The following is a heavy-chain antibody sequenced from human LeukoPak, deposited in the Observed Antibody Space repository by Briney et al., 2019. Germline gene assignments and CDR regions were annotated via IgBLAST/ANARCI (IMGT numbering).Heavy chain of an antibody. J-gene: IGHJ5*02. Sequence: GGSLRLSCAASGFTFSSYAMSWVRQAPGRGLEWVSVISGSGGSTFYADSVKGRFTISRDNFKNTVYLQMNSLRDEDTAVYYCAREGYCSGGTCGFFDPWGQGTLVTVSS. CDR2: ISGSGGST. V-gene: IGHV3-23*01. CDR3: AREGYCSGGTCGFFDP. D-gene: IGHD2-15*01. CDR1: GFTFSSYA.